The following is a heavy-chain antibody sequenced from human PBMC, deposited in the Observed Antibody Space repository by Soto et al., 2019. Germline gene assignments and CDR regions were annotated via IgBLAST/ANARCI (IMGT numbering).Heavy chain of an antibody. CDR2: ISSRSSYI. J-gene: IGHJ4*02. CDR1: GFTFSRYS. CDR3: AGGIQLWLFDY. Sequence: EVQLVESGGGLVKPGGCLRLSCPASGFTFSRYSMNWVRQAPGKRLEWVSSISSRSSYIYYADSVKGRFTISRDNAKNSLYMQMTSLRAEDTAVYYCAGGIQLWLFDYWGQGTLVTVYS. D-gene: IGHD5-18*01. V-gene: IGHV3-21*01.